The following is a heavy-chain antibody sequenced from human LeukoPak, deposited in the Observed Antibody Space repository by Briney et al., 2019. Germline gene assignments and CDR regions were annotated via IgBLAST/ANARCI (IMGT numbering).Heavy chain of an antibody. CDR1: GGSISSSSYY. Sequence: SETLSLTCTVSGGSISSSSYYWGWIRQPPGKGLEWIGSIYYSGSTYYNPSLKSRVTISVDTSKNQFSLKLSSVTAADTAVYYCARHLPAIYGSGSYPGYYFDYWGQGTLVTVPS. D-gene: IGHD3-10*01. J-gene: IGHJ4*02. CDR3: ARHLPAIYGSGSYPGYYFDY. CDR2: IYYSGST. V-gene: IGHV4-39*01.